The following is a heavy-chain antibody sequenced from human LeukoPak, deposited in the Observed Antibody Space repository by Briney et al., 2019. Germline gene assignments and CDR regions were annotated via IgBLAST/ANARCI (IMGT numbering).Heavy chain of an antibody. CDR2: IYTSGST. CDR3: ARDRGYSYGAYYYYYYMDV. Sequence: SQTLSLTCTVSGGSISSGSYYWSWIRQPAGKGLEWIGRIYTSGSTNYNPSLKSRVTISVDTSKNQFSLKLSSVTAADTAVYYCARDRGYSYGAYYYYYYMDVWGKGTTVTVSS. V-gene: IGHV4-61*02. D-gene: IGHD5-18*01. CDR1: GGSISSGSYY. J-gene: IGHJ6*03.